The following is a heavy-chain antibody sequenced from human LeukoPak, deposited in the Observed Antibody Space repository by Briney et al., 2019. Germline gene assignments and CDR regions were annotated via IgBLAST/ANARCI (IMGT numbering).Heavy chain of an antibody. V-gene: IGHV5-51*01. CDR2: IYPGDSDT. CDR3: ARQGYQNHDAFDI. Sequence: GKSLKISCKASAYSFSNYWIGWVRQMPGKGLEWMGIIYPGDSDTRYSPSFQGQVTISADKSISTAYLQWSSLKASDTAMYYCARQGYQNHDAFDIWGQGTMVTVSS. D-gene: IGHD5-18*01. J-gene: IGHJ3*02. CDR1: AYSFSNYW.